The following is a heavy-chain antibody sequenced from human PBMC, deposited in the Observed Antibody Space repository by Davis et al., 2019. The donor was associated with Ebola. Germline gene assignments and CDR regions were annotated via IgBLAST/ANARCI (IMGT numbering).Heavy chain of an antibody. D-gene: IGHD3-22*01. V-gene: IGHV4-30-4*08. CDR2: TYHSGST. J-gene: IGHJ6*02. CDR1: GGSISSGDYY. CDR3: ARGIGSHYYDSSGYGIYYYYYGMDV. Sequence: MPSETLSLTCTVSGGSISSGDYYWSWIRQPPGKGLEWSGYTYHSGSTYYNSSPKSRLTISVDTSKNQFSLKLSSVTAADTAVYYCARGIGSHYYDSSGYGIYYYYYGMDVWGQGTTVTVSS.